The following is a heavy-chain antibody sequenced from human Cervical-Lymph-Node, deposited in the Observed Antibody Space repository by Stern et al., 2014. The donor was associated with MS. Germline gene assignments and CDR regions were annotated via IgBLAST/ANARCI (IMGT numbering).Heavy chain of an antibody. J-gene: IGHJ3*02. CDR2: ISWNSDTK. Sequence: EVQLVESGGALVQPGRSLRLSCAASGFTFDDYAMHWVRQAPGKGLEWVSGISWNSDTKGYADSVRGRFTISRDIAKNSLYLQMNSLRAEDTALYYCAKDIRRVLDPRDSFHIWGQGTVVTVSS. CDR3: AKDIRRVLDPRDSFHI. D-gene: IGHD1-14*01. V-gene: IGHV3-9*01. CDR1: GFTFDDYA.